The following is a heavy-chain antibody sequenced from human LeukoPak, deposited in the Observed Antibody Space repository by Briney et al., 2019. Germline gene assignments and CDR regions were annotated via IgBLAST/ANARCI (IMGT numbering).Heavy chain of an antibody. Sequence: GGSLRLTCAASGFTFSAYEMNWVRQAPGKGLEWLSYISGSGDTIYYAESVKGRFTISRDNAKNSLYLQMSSLRAEDTAVYYCVSAYGGLLDYWGQGTLVTVSS. CDR1: GFTFSAYE. CDR3: VSAYGGLLDY. J-gene: IGHJ4*02. D-gene: IGHD3-16*01. CDR2: ISGSGDTI. V-gene: IGHV3-48*03.